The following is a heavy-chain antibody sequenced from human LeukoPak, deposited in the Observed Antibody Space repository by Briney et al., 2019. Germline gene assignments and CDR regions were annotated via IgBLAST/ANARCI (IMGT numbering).Heavy chain of an antibody. CDR1: GFTFDDYA. CDR2: ISGSGGST. V-gene: IGHV3-23*01. Sequence: PGGSLRLSCAASGFTFDDYAMHWVRQAPGKGLEWVSAISGSGGSTYYADSVKGRFTISRDNSKNTLYLQMNSLRAEDTAVYYCAKDLYYDPFFDYWGQGTLVTVSS. CDR3: AKDLYYDPFFDY. J-gene: IGHJ4*02. D-gene: IGHD3-22*01.